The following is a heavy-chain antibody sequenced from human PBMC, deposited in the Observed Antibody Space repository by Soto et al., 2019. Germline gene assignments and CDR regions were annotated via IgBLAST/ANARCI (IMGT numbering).Heavy chain of an antibody. CDR3: ARSYDSSGSNWFDP. CDR1: GFTFSSYS. CDR2: ISYDGSNK. D-gene: IGHD3-22*01. Sequence: GGSLRLSCAASGFTFSSYSMHWVRQAPGKGLEWMAFISYDGSNKYYADSVKGRFTISKDNSKNTLYLQMNSLRAENTAVYYCARSYDSSGSNWFDPWGQGTLVTVSS. J-gene: IGHJ5*02. V-gene: IGHV3-30-3*01.